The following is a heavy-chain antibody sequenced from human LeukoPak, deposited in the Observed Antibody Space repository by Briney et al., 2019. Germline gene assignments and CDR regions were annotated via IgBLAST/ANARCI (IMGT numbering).Heavy chain of an antibody. V-gene: IGHV4-38-2*02. CDR1: GYSISSSYY. Sequence: SETLSLTCTVSGYSISSSYYWGWIRQPPGKGLEWIGSIYYTGSTFYNPSLKSRVTISVDTSKNQFSLKLSSVTAADTAVYYCARVSRRGVRGVPRFDPWGQGTLVTVSS. D-gene: IGHD3-10*01. J-gene: IGHJ5*02. CDR3: ARVSRRGVRGVPRFDP. CDR2: IYYTGST.